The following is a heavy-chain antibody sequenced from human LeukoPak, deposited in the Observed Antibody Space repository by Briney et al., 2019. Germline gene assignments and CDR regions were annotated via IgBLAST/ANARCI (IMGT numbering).Heavy chain of an antibody. CDR3: ANARAAADY. CDR1: GFTFSSYT. V-gene: IGHV3-23*01. CDR2: ISGSGDNT. Sequence: GGSLRLSCAASGFTFSSYTMSWVRQAPGKGLEWVSAISGSGDNTYYADSVKGRFTISRDNSKNTLYLQMNSLRAEDTAVYYCANARAAADYWGQGTLVTVSS. J-gene: IGHJ4*02. D-gene: IGHD6-13*01.